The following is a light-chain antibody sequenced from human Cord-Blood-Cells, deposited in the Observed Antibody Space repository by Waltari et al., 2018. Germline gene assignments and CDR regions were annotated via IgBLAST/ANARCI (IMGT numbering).Light chain of an antibody. CDR3: QQYYSTPFT. V-gene: IGKV4-1*01. Sequence: DIVMTQSPDSLAVSLGERDTINCKSSQSVLYSSNNKNYLAWYQQKPGQHPELLTYWASTRESGVPDRFSGSGSGTDFTLAISSLQAEDVAVYYCQQYYSTPFTFGPGTKVDIK. CDR1: QSVLYSSNNKNY. CDR2: WAS. J-gene: IGKJ3*01.